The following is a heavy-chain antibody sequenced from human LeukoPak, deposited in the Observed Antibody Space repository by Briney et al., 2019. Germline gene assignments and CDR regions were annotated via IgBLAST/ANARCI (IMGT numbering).Heavy chain of an antibody. CDR3: ARDTPMVAMDV. CDR1: DRSLSSYY. J-gene: IGHJ6*02. D-gene: IGHD3-10*01. Sequence: SQNPSLTCIVSDRSLSSYYRGSTRHPPGKGLECIGYIYYSGRTNYNPSLKSRVTISVDTSKNQFSLKLSSVTAADTAVYYCARDTPMVAMDVWGQGTTVTVSS. V-gene: IGHV4-59*01. CDR2: IYYSGRT.